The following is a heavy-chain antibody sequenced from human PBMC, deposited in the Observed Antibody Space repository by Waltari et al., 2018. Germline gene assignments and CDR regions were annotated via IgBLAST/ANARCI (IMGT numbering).Heavy chain of an antibody. CDR3: AKAFRGYSGSYFDI. V-gene: IGHV3-23*01. CDR2: LSGSGATT. J-gene: IGHJ4*02. Sequence: EVQLLESGGGLVQSGGSLRLSCAASGFSFGGFGMNWVRQAPGKGLELVSGLSGSGATTYYADSVRGRFTVSRDNSRNTVYLQMNSLRDDDTGVYYCAKAFRGYSGSYFDIWGRGTLVAVST. CDR1: GFSFGGFG. D-gene: IGHD5-12*01.